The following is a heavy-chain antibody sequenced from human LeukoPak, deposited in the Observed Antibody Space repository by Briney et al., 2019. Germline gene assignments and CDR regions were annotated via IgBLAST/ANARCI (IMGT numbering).Heavy chain of an antibody. CDR2: INPSGVST. J-gene: IGHJ3*02. V-gene: IGHV1-46*01. CDR1: GYTFTSYG. Sequence: ASVTVSCTASGYTFTSYGISWVRQAPGQGLEWMGVINPSGVSTSYAQRFQGRVTMTRDTSTSTLYMELSSLRSEDTAVYYCARDLDYYDSSGDGAFDIWGQGTMVTVSS. D-gene: IGHD3-22*01. CDR3: ARDLDYYDSSGDGAFDI.